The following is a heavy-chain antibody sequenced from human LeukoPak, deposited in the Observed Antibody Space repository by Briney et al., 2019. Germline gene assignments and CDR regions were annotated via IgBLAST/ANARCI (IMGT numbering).Heavy chain of an antibody. V-gene: IGHV5-51*01. CDR1: GYIFTSYW. Sequence: GESLQISFKGSGYIFTSYWIAWVRQMPGKGLEWMGIIYPDDSETRYCPSFQGQVTISADKSISTPYLQWSSLKASDTAMYYCARRRHCTSGSCEDFDYWGQGTLVTVSS. J-gene: IGHJ4*02. D-gene: IGHD2-15*01. CDR3: ARRRHCTSGSCEDFDY. CDR2: IYPDDSET.